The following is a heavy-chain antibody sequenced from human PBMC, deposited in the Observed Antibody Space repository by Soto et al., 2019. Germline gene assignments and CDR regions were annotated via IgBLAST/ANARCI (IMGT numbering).Heavy chain of an antibody. CDR1: GFTFRNYD. CDR3: ARTDRDFYGRDV. CDR2: ISAAGDP. Sequence: EVQLVESGGGLVQPGGSLRLSCEASGFTFRNYDMHWVRQGTGKGLEWVSGISAAGDPDYADSVEGRFTISRENAQNSFLLQMNSLRVGDTAVYYCARTDRDFYGRDVWGQGTTVIVSS. J-gene: IGHJ6*02. V-gene: IGHV3-13*05.